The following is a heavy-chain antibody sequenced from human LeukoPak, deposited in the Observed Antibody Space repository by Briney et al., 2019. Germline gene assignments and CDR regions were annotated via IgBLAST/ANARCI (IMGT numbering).Heavy chain of an antibody. D-gene: IGHD2-2*01. CDR3: ARELPYWISPSCISRIDY. J-gene: IGHJ4*02. Sequence: GGSLRLSYAASGFTFSSYAMHWVRQAPGKGLEWVAVISYDGSNKYYADSVKGRFTISTVNSMNRLYLQMNSLKSEDTAFYSCARELPYWISPSCISRIDYWSQATLVTVSS. CDR2: ISYDGSNK. CDR1: GFTFSSYA. V-gene: IGHV3-30*04.